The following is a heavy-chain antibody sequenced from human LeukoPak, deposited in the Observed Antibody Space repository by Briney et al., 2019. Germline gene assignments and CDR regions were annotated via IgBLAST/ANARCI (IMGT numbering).Heavy chain of an antibody. CDR1: GFSFSNYA. Sequence: PGGSLRLSCAASGFSFSNYAMTWVRQAPNKGLEWVSSIISSGDYTYYADSVKGRFTISRDNSKNTLHLQMNSLRAEDTAVYYCAKDSYSKGDYWGQGTLVTVSS. V-gene: IGHV3-23*01. CDR3: AKDSYSKGDY. D-gene: IGHD4-11*01. J-gene: IGHJ4*02. CDR2: IISSGDYT.